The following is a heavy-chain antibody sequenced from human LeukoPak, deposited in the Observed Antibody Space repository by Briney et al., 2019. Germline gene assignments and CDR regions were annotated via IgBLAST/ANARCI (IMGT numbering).Heavy chain of an antibody. Sequence: GGSLRLSCAASGFTFSSYSMNWVRQAPGKGLEWVSSISSSSSYIYYADSVKGRFTISRDNAKNSLFLQMNSLRAEDTAVYYCARDSPYDILSRDAFDIWGQGTMVTVSS. J-gene: IGHJ3*02. CDR2: ISSSSSYI. V-gene: IGHV3-21*01. CDR1: GFTFSSYS. CDR3: ARDSPYDILSRDAFDI. D-gene: IGHD3-9*01.